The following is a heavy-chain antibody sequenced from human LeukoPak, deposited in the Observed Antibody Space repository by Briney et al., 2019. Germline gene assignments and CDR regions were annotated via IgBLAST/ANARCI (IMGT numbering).Heavy chain of an antibody. V-gene: IGHV4-59*01. CDR1: GGSISSYY. CDR2: IYYSGST. D-gene: IGHD3-3*01. CDR3: ARVGDFWSGQELDY. J-gene: IGHJ4*02. Sequence: PSETLSLTCPVSGGSISSYYWSWIRQPPGKGLEWIGYIYYSGSTNYNPSLKSRVTISVDTSKNQFSLKLSSVTAADTAVYYCARVGDFWSGQELDYWGQGTLVTVSS.